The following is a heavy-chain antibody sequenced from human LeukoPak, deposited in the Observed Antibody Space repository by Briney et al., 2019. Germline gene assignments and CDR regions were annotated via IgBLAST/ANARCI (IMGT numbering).Heavy chain of an antibody. V-gene: IGHV3-23*01. CDR1: GFTFSSYA. CDR3: AKLNVPDYDILTGYHTYYFDY. D-gene: IGHD3-9*01. Sequence: PGGSLRLSCAASGFTFSSYAMSWVRQAPGKGLEWVSAINERGDSTYYADSVKGRFTISRDNSKNTLYLQMNSLRAEDTAVYYCAKLNVPDYDILTGYHTYYFDYWGQGTLVTVSS. J-gene: IGHJ4*02. CDR2: INERGDST.